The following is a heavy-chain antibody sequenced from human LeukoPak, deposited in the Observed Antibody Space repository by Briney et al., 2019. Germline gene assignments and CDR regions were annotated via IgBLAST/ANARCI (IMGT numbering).Heavy chain of an antibody. CDR1: GFTFSSYE. CDR3: ARVYYYDSSGLGY. CDR2: ISSSSSYR. Sequence: GGSLRLSCAASGFTFSSYEMNWVRRAPGKGLEWVSYISSSSSYRYYVDSVKGRFTISRDNAKNSLYLQMYSLRAEDTAVYYCARVYYYDSSGLGYWGQGTLVTVSS. J-gene: IGHJ4*02. D-gene: IGHD3-22*01. V-gene: IGHV3-21*05.